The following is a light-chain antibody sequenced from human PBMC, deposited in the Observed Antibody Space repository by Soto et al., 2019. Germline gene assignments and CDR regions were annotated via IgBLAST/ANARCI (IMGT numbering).Light chain of an antibody. Sequence: QSVLTQSPSASGTPGQRVTISCSGSSSNIGSNTVNWYQQFPGTAPKLLIYSDNQRPSGVPDRFSGSKSGTSASLAISGLQSEDEADYYCAAWDDSLSGRFVFGTGTKVTVL. CDR2: SDN. V-gene: IGLV1-44*01. CDR1: SSNIGSNT. CDR3: AAWDDSLSGRFV. J-gene: IGLJ1*01.